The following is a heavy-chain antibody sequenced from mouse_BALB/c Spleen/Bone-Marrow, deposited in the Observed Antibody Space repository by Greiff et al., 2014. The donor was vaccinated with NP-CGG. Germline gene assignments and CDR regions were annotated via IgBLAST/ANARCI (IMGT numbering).Heavy chain of an antibody. V-gene: IGHV1-77*01. CDR2: IYPGNDGS. D-gene: IGHD4-1*01. CDR1: GYTFIDFV. Sequence: VKLVESGPELVKPGTSVKMSCKASGYTFIDFVISWVKQKTGQGLEWIGEIYPGNDGSYYNERFKGKAALTADKSSNTAYMQLSSLTSEDSAVYFCAREGTGTGWYFDVWGAGTTVTVSS. J-gene: IGHJ1*01. CDR3: AREGTGTGWYFDV.